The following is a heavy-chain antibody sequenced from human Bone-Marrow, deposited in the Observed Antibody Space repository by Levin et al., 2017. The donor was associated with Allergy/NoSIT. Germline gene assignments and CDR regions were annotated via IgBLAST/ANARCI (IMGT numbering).Heavy chain of an antibody. CDR1: GYTFTGYY. V-gene: IGHV1-2*06. J-gene: IGHJ4*02. CDR3: ARAPPYQLLWLPSFDY. D-gene: IGHD2-2*01. Sequence: GESLKISCKASGYTFTGYYMHWVRQAPGQGLEWMGRINPNSGGTNYAQKFQGRVTMTRDTSISTAYMGLGRLRSDDTAVYYCARAPPYQLLWLPSFDYWGQGTLVTVSS. CDR2: INPNSGGT.